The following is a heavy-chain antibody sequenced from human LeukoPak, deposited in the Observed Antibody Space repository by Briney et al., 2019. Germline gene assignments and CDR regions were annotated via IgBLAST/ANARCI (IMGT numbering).Heavy chain of an antibody. CDR3: AREGYYDSSGYRFDY. V-gene: IGHV1-2*02. J-gene: IGHJ4*02. D-gene: IGHD3-22*01. CDR1: GYTFTGYY. CDR2: INPNSGGT. Sequence: ASVKVSCKASGYTFTGYYMHWVRQAPGQGLEWMGWINPNSGGTNYAQKFQGGVTMTRDTSISTAYMELSRLRSDDTAVYYCAREGYYDSSGYRFDYWGQGTLVTVSS.